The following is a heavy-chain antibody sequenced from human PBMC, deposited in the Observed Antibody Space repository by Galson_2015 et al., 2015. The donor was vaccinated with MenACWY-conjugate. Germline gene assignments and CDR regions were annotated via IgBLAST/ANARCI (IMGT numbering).Heavy chain of an antibody. Sequence: SLRLSCAASGFSFSTYAMHWVRQAPGKGLEWVSYISSSSSTIYYADSVKGRFTISRDKSTNTLFLQMNGLTTEDTAVYYCFLVGTGGRVYRGRGVLVTVPS. CDR2: ISSSSSTI. D-gene: IGHD1-26*01. CDR3: FLVGTGGRVY. V-gene: IGHV3-48*01. J-gene: IGHJ4*02. CDR1: GFSFSTYA.